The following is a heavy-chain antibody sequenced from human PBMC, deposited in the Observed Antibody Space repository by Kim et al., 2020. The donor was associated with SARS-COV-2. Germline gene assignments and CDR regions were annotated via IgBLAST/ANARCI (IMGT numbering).Heavy chain of an antibody. CDR1: GFTVSSNY. CDR2: IYSGGST. J-gene: IGHJ4*02. Sequence: GGSLRLSCAASGFTVSSNYMSWVRQAPGKGLEWVSVIYSGGSTYYADSVKGRFTISRDNSKNTLYLQMNSLRAEDTAVYYCAKYYYDSRGYYPFDYWGQGTLVTVSS. V-gene: IGHV3-66*01. CDR3: AKYYYDSRGYYPFDY. D-gene: IGHD3-22*01.